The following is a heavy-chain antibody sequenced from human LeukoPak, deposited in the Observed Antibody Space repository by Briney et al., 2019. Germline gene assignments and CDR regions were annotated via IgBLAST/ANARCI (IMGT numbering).Heavy chain of an antibody. CDR1: GFTFSSYG. D-gene: IGHD6-19*01. CDR3: AKDPHQRIAVAGYFDY. V-gene: IGHV3-33*06. J-gene: IGHJ4*02. CDR2: IWYDGSNK. Sequence: GRSLRLSCAASGFTFSSYGMHWVRQAPGKGLEWVAVIWYDGSNKNYADSVKGRFTISRDNSKNTLYLQVNSLRVEDTAVYYCAKDPHQRIAVAGYFDYWGQGTLVTVSS.